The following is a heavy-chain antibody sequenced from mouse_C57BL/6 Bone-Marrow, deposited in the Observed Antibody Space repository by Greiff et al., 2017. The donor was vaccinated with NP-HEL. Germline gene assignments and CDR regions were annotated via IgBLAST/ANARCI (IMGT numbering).Heavy chain of an antibody. CDR3: ARHYDGYPAWFAY. J-gene: IGHJ3*01. D-gene: IGHD2-3*01. CDR2: ISYDGSN. V-gene: IGHV3-6*01. CDR1: GYSITSGYY. Sequence: EVKLVESGPGLVKPSQSLSLTCSVTGYSITSGYYWNWIRQFPGNKLEWMGYISYDGSNNYNPSLKNRISITRDTSKNQFFLKLNSVTTEDTATYYCARHYDGYPAWFAYWGQGTLVTVSA.